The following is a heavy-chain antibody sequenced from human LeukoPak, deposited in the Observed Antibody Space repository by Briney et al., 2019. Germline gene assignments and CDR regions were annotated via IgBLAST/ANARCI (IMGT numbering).Heavy chain of an antibody. Sequence: PSETLSLTCAVYGRSFSGDYWSWIRQPPGKGLEWIGEINHSGSTNYNPSLKSRVTISVDTSKNQFSLKLSSVTAADSAVYYCARHPGYSGYDLSYYYYGLDVWGQGTTVTVSS. CDR3: ARHPGYSGYDLSYYYYGLDV. D-gene: IGHD5-12*01. V-gene: IGHV4-34*01. J-gene: IGHJ6*02. CDR1: GRSFSGDY. CDR2: INHSGST.